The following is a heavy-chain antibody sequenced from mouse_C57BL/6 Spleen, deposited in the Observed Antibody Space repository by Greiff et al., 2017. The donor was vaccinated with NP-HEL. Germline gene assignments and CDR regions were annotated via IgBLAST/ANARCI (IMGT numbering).Heavy chain of an antibody. CDR3: TRTNYYAMDY. V-gene: IGHV1-15*01. J-gene: IGHJ4*01. CDR1: GYTFTDYD. Sequence: QVQLQQSGAELVRPGASVTLSCKASGYTFTDYDMHWVKQTPVHGLEWIGAIDPETGGTAYNQKFKGKAMLTADKSSSTAYMELRSLTSEDSAVYYCTRTNYYAMDYWGQGTSVTVSS. CDR2: IDPETGGT.